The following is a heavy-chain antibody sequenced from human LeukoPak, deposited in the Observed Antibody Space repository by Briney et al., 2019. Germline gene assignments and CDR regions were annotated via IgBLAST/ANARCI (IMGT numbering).Heavy chain of an antibody. D-gene: IGHD6-6*01. Sequence: ASVKVSCKTSGYTFTTYGVSWVRQAPGQGLEWMGWVSGYTGNTNYAERFQGRVTMTTDTSTSTVYMELTSLRSDDTAVYYCARGEVSPSLYYFDFWGQGTLVTVSS. CDR1: GYTFTTYG. CDR3: ARGEVSPSLYYFDF. CDR2: VSGYTGNT. J-gene: IGHJ4*02. V-gene: IGHV1-18*01.